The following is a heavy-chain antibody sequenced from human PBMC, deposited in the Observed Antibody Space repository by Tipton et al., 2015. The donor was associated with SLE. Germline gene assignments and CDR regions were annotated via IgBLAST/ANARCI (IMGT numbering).Heavy chain of an antibody. CDR1: GGSISFDY. J-gene: IGHJ2*01. CDR2: IYSSWDR. CDR3: ARGSDGEYVRYFDV. Sequence: TLSLTCTVSGGSISFDYWSWIRQSAGRGLEWIGHIYSSWDRDYNPSLRSRVTMSIDASQNRVSLRLKSVSAADTAVYYCARGSDGEYVRYFDVWGPGTLVTVSS. D-gene: IGHD4-17*01. V-gene: IGHV4-4*07.